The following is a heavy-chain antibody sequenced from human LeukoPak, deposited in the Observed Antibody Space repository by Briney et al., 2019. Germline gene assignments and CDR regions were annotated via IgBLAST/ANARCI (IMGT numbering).Heavy chain of an antibody. CDR2: MNPNSGNT. V-gene: IGHV1-8*03. D-gene: IGHD3-3*01. CDR3: ARAGDFWSGYYLVDY. CDR1: GYTFTSYD. J-gene: IGHJ4*02. Sequence: ASVKVSCKASGYTFTSYDINWVRQATGQGLEWMGWMNPNSGNTGYAQKFQGRVTITRNTSISTAYMELSSLRSEDTAVYCCARAGDFWSGYYLVDYWGQGALVTVSS.